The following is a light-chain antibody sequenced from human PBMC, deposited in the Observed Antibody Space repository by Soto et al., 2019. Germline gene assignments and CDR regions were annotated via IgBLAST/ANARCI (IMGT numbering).Light chain of an antibody. J-gene: IGKJ1*01. CDR1: QSISSW. CDR2: DAS. CDR3: QRYNSYPCT. V-gene: IGKV1-5*01. Sequence: DIQMTQSPSTLSASVGDRVTITCRASQSISSWLAWYQQKPGKAPKLLIYDASSLESGVPSRFSGSGSGTEFTLTISSMQPADFATYYCQRYNSYPCTFGQGTKVETK.